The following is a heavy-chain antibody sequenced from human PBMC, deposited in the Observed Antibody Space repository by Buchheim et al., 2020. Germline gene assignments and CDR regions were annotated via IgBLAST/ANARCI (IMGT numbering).Heavy chain of an antibody. Sequence: QVQLVESGGGVVQPGRSLRLSCAASGFTFSSYAMHWVRQAPGKGLEWVAVISYDGSNKYYADSVKGRFTISRDNSKNTLYLQMNSLRAEDTAVYYCAKGRGYSGYDGVGYWGQGTL. J-gene: IGHJ4*02. V-gene: IGHV3-30*04. CDR2: ISYDGSNK. D-gene: IGHD5-12*01. CDR1: GFTFSSYA. CDR3: AKGRGYSGYDGVGY.